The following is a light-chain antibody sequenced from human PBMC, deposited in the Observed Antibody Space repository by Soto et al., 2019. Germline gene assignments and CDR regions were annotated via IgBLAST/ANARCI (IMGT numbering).Light chain of an antibody. J-gene: IGKJ1*01. CDR2: GAS. CDR1: QSISSSY. V-gene: IGKV3-20*01. CDR3: QQYGSSSWA. Sequence: EIVLTQSPGTLSLSPGKISTLSCRASQSISSSYLAWYQQRPGQAPRLLIYGASSRATGIPDRFSGSGSGTEFTLTISRLGPEDFAVYYCQQYGSSSWAFGQGTKV.